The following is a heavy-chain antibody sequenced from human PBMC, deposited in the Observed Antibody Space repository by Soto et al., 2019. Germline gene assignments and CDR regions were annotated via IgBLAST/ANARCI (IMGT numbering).Heavy chain of an antibody. V-gene: IGHV2-5*01. CDR1: GFSLSTSGVG. J-gene: IGHJ5*02. CDR3: AHRPYSYDFWSGYYSDWFDP. CDR2: IYWNDDK. Sequence: SGPTLVNPTHPLTLTCTFSGFSLSTSGVGVGWIRQPPGKALEWLALIYWNDDKRYSPSLKSRLTITKDTSKNQVVLTMTNMDPVDTATYYCAHRPYSYDFWSGYYSDWFDPWGQGTLVTVSS. D-gene: IGHD3-3*01.